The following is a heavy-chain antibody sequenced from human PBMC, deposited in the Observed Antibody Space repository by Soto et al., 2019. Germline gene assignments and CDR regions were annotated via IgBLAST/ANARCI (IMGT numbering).Heavy chain of an antibody. D-gene: IGHD1-1*01. J-gene: IGHJ4*02. V-gene: IGHV1-18*01. CDR3: ARGRYGDY. CDR1: GYDFTTYG. Sequence: QVHLVQSVAEVKNPGASVKVSCKGSGYDFTTYGITWVRQAPGQGLEWMAWISAHNGNTNYAPNLQGRVTVTRDTSTSTAYIELRSLRSDDTAVYYCARGRYGDYWGQGALVTVSS. CDR2: ISAHNGNT.